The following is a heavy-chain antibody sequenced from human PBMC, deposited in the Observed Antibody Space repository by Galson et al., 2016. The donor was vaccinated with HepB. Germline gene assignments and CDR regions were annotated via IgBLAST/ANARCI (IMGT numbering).Heavy chain of an antibody. D-gene: IGHD3-10*01. V-gene: IGHV3-23*01. CDR2: ITGSGGDT. Sequence: SLRLSCAASGVAFTSYAMTWVRQVPGKGLEWVSSITGSGGDTYSVDSVKGRFNISRDNSKNTLYLQMNNVRAEDTAVYYCAKDEFRGESGSHQGSYFGMNVWGQGTTVTVSS. CDR3: AKDEFRGESGSHQGSYFGMNV. J-gene: IGHJ6*02. CDR1: GVAFTSYA.